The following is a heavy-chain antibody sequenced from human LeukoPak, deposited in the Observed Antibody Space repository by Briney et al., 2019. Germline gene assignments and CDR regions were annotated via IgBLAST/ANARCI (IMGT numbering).Heavy chain of an antibody. J-gene: IGHJ3*02. V-gene: IGHV1-46*01. CDR2: INPSGGST. CDR1: GYTFTSYY. CDR3: ARDFTSYAFDI. Sequence: GASVTVSCKASGYTFTSYYMHWVRQAPGQGLEWMGIINPSGGSTSYAQKFQGRVTMTRDTSTSTVYMELSSLRSEDTAVYYCARDFTSYAFDIWGQGTMVTVSS.